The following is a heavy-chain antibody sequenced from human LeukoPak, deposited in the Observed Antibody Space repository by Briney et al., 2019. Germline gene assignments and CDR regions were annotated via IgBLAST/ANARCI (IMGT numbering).Heavy chain of an antibody. V-gene: IGHV1-2*02. CDR2: INPNSGGT. J-gene: IGHJ4*02. CDR1: GYTFTGYY. CDR3: ARGESKQLVRWHGFDY. Sequence: ASVKVSCKASGYTFTGYYMHWVRQAPGQGLEWMGWINPNSGGTNYAQKFQGRVTMTRDTSISTAYMELSRLRSDDTAVYYCARGESKQLVRWHGFDYWGQGTLVTVSS. D-gene: IGHD6-6*01.